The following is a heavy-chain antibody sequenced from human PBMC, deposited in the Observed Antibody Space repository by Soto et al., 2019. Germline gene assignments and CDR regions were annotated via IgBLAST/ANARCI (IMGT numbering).Heavy chain of an antibody. J-gene: IGHJ5*02. CDR1: GGTFSSYA. D-gene: IGHD3-3*01. Sequence: SVKVSCKASGGTFSSYAISWVRQAPGQGLEWMGGIIPIFGTANYAQKFQGRVTITADESTSTAYMELSSLRSEDTAVYYCARSAPVAIFGVVTRENWFDPWGQGTLVNVSS. CDR3: ARSAPVAIFGVVTRENWFDP. V-gene: IGHV1-69*13. CDR2: IIPIFGTA.